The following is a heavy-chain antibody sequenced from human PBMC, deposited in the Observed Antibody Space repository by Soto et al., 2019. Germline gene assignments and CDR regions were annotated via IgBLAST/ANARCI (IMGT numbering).Heavy chain of an antibody. D-gene: IGHD2-21*02. CDR2: ISYDGSNK. CDR1: GFTFSSYG. J-gene: IGHJ1*01. CDR3: AKDFDVVVTASFQH. Sequence: PGGSLRLSCAASGFTFSSYGMHWVRQAPGKGLEVVAVISYDGSNKYYADSVKGRFTISRDNSKNTLYLQMNSLRAEDTAVYYCAKDFDVVVTASFQHWGQGTLVTVSS. V-gene: IGHV3-30*18.